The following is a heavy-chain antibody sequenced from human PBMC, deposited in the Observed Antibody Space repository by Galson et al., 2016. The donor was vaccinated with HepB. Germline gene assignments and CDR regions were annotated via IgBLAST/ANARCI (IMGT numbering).Heavy chain of an antibody. Sequence: SLRLSCAASGFTFINYVMGWVRQAPGKGLEWVSGISVASDKTYDADSVKGRFTISRDNSKSTLYLQMSSLRTEDTAVYYCVQVGDATASWGQGTLVTVAS. CDR3: VQVGDATAS. D-gene: IGHD3-16*01. CDR1: GFTFINYV. J-gene: IGHJ4*02. V-gene: IGHV3-23*01. CDR2: ISVASDKT.